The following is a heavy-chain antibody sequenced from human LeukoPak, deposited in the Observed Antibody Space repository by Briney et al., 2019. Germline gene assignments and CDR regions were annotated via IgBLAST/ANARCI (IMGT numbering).Heavy chain of an antibody. J-gene: IGHJ4*02. Sequence: ASVKVPCKASGYTFTSYGISWVRQAPGQGLEWMGWISAYNGNTNYAQKLQGRVTMTTDTSTSTAYMELRSLRSDDAAVYYCARSQYDSSGYYHFPDYWGQGTLVTVSS. V-gene: IGHV1-18*01. CDR1: GYTFTSYG. D-gene: IGHD3-22*01. CDR3: ARSQYDSSGYYHFPDY. CDR2: ISAYNGNT.